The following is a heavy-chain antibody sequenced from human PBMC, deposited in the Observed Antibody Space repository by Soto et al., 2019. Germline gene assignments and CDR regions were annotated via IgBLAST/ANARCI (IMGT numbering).Heavy chain of an antibody. J-gene: IGHJ4*02. CDR2: ISGSGRST. D-gene: IGHD4-17*01. V-gene: IGHV3-23*01. Sequence: EVQLLESGGGSVQPGGSLRLSCAASGFTFSSYAMSWVRQAPGKGLEWVSTISGSGRSTYYADSVKGRFTISRDNSKNTLSLQMNSLRAEDTAVYFCATKGGQDGDSVLYFDYWGQGTLVTVSS. CDR3: ATKGGQDGDSVLYFDY. CDR1: GFTFSSYA.